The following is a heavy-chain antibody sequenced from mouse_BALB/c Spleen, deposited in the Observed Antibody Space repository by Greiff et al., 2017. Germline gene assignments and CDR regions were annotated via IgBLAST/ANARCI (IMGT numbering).Heavy chain of an antibody. D-gene: IGHD1-1*01. V-gene: IGHV5-12-1*01. CDR3: ARFYYYGSSYWYFDV. Sequence: EVQRVESGGGLVKPGGSLKLSCAASGFAFSSYDMSWVRQTPEKRLEWVAYISSGGGSTYYPDTVKGRFTISRDNAKNTLYLQMSSLKSEDTAMYYCARFYYYGSSYWYFDVWGAGTTVTVSS. J-gene: IGHJ1*01. CDR1: GFAFSSYD. CDR2: ISSGGGST.